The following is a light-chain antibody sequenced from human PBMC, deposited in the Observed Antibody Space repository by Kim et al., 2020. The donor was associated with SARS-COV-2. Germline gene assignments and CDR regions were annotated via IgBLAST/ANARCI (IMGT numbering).Light chain of an antibody. Sequence: ASVGDRVTITCRASQSISSYLNWYQQKPGKAPKLLIYAASSLQSGVPSRFSGSGSGTDFTLTISSLQPEDFATYYCQQSYSTPLCFGPGTKVDIK. CDR3: QQSYSTPLC. J-gene: IGKJ3*01. CDR1: QSISSY. CDR2: AAS. V-gene: IGKV1-39*01.